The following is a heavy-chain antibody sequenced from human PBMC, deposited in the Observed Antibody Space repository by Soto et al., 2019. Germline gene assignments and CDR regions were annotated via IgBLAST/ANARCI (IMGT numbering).Heavy chain of an antibody. CDR2: IWNDGSQK. CDR3: ATDAGGSPFDY. Sequence: GGSLRLSCAASGFTFSRYGMHWVRQAPGKGLEWVAVIWNDGSQKYYADLVEGRFAISRDNSKNTLYLQMNSLRAEDTAVYYCATDAGGSPFDYWGQGTLVTVSS. D-gene: IGHD3-10*01. V-gene: IGHV3-33*01. CDR1: GFTFSRYG. J-gene: IGHJ4*02.